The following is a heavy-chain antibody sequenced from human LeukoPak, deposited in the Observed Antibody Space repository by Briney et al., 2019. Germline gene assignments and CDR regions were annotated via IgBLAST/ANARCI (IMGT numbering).Heavy chain of an antibody. V-gene: IGHV4-34*01. CDR1: GGSFSGYY. CDR3: ARTYYYGSGSYYTPFDY. CDR2: IYHSGST. J-gene: IGHJ4*02. Sequence: PSETLSLTCAVYGGSFSGYYWSWIRQPPGKGLEWIGEIYHSGSTNYNPSLKSRVTISVDTSKNQFSLKLSSVTAADTAVYYCARTYYYGSGSYYTPFDYWGQGTLVTVSS. D-gene: IGHD3-10*01.